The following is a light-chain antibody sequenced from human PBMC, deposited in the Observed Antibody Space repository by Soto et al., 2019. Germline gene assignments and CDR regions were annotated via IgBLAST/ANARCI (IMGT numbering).Light chain of an antibody. V-gene: IGLV2-23*03. CDR2: EGS. CDR3: CSYAGSSTFVV. J-gene: IGLJ2*01. Sequence: QSALTQPASLSGSPGQSIAISCTGTSGDVGSYNLVSWYQQHPGKAPKLMIYEGSKRPSGVSNRFSGSKSGNTASLTISGLQTKDEADYYCCSYAGSSTFVVFGGGTKLTVL. CDR1: SGDVGSYNL.